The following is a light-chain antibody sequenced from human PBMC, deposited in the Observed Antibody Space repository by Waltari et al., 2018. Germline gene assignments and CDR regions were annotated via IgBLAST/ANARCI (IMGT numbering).Light chain of an antibody. CDR3: QQYNSYSLLT. CDR1: QSISNW. CDR2: KAS. J-gene: IGKJ4*01. V-gene: IGKV1-5*03. Sequence: VTITCRASQSISNWFAWYQQKPGKAPKLLIYKASTLESGVPSRFSGSGSGTEFTLTISSLQPDDFATYYCQQYNSYSLLTFGGGTKVEIK.